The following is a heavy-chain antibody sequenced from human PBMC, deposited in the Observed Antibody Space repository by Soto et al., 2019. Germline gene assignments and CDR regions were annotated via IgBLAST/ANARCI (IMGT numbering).Heavy chain of an antibody. Sequence: QGHLVQSGADVKRPGASVRVSCESSGYMFTSYFIHWVRQAPGQGLEWVGVINPSDGTTTYAQKFQARLTMTRDTSTTTVDTELSSLRSEDTAVYYCARDKDSSARPRAEFDYWGQGTLITVSS. CDR2: INPSDGTT. CDR3: ARDKDSSARPRAEFDY. J-gene: IGHJ4*02. D-gene: IGHD6-19*01. V-gene: IGHV1-46*01. CDR1: GYMFTSYF.